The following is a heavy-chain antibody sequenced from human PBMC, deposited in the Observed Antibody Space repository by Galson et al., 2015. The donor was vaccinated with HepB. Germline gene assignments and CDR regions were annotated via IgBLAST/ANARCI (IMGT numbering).Heavy chain of an antibody. Sequence: SVKVSCKASDATFTSYGISWVRQAPGQRLEWMGWTYNGNTNYVQKFQGRVTMTTDTSTSTAYMELRSLGSDDTAVYYCARREAVGTFDYWGQGTLVTVSS. CDR1: DATFTSYG. CDR3: ARREAVGTFDY. J-gene: IGHJ4*02. D-gene: IGHD6-19*01. V-gene: IGHV1-18*04. CDR2: TYNGNT.